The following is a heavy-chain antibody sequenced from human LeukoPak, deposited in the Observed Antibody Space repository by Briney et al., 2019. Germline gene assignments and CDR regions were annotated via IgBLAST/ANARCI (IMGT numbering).Heavy chain of an antibody. CDR3: AREGYDILTGYPMFDY. CDR2: ISAYNGNT. V-gene: IGHV1-18*01. Sequence: ASVKVSCKASGYTFTSYGISWVRQAPGQGLEWMGWISAYNGNTNYAQKLQGRVTMTTDTSTSTVYTELSSLRAEDTAVYYCAREGYDILTGYPMFDYWGQGTLVTVSS. J-gene: IGHJ4*02. D-gene: IGHD3-9*01. CDR1: GYTFTSYG.